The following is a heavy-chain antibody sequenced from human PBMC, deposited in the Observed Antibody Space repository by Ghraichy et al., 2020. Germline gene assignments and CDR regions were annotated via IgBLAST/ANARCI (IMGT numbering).Heavy chain of an antibody. J-gene: IGHJ4*02. D-gene: IGHD5-18*01. CDR2: IYYSGST. V-gene: IGHV4-59*08. CDR3: ARHTAMAYFDY. CDR1: GGSISSYY. Sequence: SETLSLTFTVSGGSISSYYWSWIRQPPGKGLEWIGYIYYSGSTNYNPSLKSRVTISVDTSKNHFSLKLSSVTAADTAVYYCARHTAMAYFDYWGQGTLVTVSS.